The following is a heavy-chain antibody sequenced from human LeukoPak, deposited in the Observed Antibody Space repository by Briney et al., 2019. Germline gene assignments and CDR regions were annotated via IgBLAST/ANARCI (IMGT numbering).Heavy chain of an antibody. J-gene: IGHJ3*02. D-gene: IGHD3-9*01. CDR3: ARLTYYDILTGPLSTYAFDI. CDR2: IHYSGST. CDR1: GGSISSSSYY. V-gene: IGHV4-39*07. Sequence: SETLSLTCTVSGGSISSSSYYWGWIRQPPGKGLEWIGSIHYSGSTYYNPSLKSRVTISVDTSKNQFSLKLSSVTAADTAVYYCARLTYYDILTGPLSTYAFDIWGQGTMVTVSS.